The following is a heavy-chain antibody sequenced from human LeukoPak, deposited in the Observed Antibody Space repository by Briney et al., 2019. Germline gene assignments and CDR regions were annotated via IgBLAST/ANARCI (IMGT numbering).Heavy chain of an antibody. V-gene: IGHV3-30*02. CDR3: AKGAPETGYSSGWYVAFDI. J-gene: IGHJ3*02. Sequence: DSVKGRFTISRDNSKNTLYLQMNSPRAEDTAVYYCAKGAPETGYSSGWYVAFDIWGQGTMVTVSS. D-gene: IGHD6-19*01.